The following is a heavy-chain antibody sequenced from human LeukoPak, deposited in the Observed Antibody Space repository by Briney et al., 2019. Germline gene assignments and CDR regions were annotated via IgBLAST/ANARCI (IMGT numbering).Heavy chain of an antibody. CDR2: IYYSGST. V-gene: IGHV4-31*03. Sequence: SQTLSLTCTVSGGSISSGGYCWSWIRQHPGKGLEWIGYIYYSGSTYYNPSLKSRVTISVDTSKNQFSLKLSSVTAADTAVYYCARDGSDCSGGICSYAFDIWGQGTMVTVTS. CDR3: ARDGSDCSGGICSYAFDI. CDR1: GGSISSGGYC. D-gene: IGHD2-15*01. J-gene: IGHJ3*02.